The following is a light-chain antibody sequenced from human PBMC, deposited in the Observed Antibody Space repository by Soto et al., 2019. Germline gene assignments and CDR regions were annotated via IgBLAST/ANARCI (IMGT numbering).Light chain of an antibody. V-gene: IGKV1-5*01. CDR1: QSISSW. CDR3: QQYNSYPLT. Sequence: DIQMTQSPSTLSASVGDRVTMTCRASQSISSWLAWYQQKPGKAPKLLIYDASSLESGVPSRFSGSGSGTEFTLTISSLQPDDFATYYCQQYNSYPLTFGGGTNVDIK. J-gene: IGKJ4*01. CDR2: DAS.